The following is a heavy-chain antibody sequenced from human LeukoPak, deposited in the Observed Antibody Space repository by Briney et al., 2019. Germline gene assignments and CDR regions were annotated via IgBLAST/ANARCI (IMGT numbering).Heavy chain of an antibody. CDR2: IVVGSGNT. J-gene: IGHJ4*02. V-gene: IGHV1-58*01. Sequence: SVKVSCKASGFTFSNSAVQWVRQARGQRLEWIGWIVVGSGNTNYAQKFQEGVTITRDMSTSTAYMELSSLRSEDTAVYYCTSDPTFYSGRYCFDYWGQGTLVTVSS. CDR3: TSDPTFYSGRYCFDY. CDR1: GFTFSNSA. D-gene: IGHD1-26*01.